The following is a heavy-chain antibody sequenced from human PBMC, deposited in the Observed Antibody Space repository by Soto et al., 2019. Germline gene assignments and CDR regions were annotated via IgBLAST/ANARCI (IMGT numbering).Heavy chain of an antibody. CDR2: ILGSTGNT. J-gene: IGHJ4*02. V-gene: IGHV3-23*01. CDR3: TKGAWLDY. Sequence: GGSLRLSCAASGFTFSTFDMSWVRQAPGKGLEWVSAILGSTGNTYYADSVKGRFTISKDNSENTLFLHMNSLRPEDTALYYCTKGAWLDYWGQGMLVTVSS. D-gene: IGHD3-9*01. CDR1: GFTFSTFD.